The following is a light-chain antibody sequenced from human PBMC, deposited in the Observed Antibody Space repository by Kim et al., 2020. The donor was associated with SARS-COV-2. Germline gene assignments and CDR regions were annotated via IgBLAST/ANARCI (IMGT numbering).Light chain of an antibody. J-gene: IGLJ1*01. Sequence: QSITISCTGTSSDVGAYNYVYWYQQHPGKAPKLMIYDVSNRPSGVSNRFSGSKSGNTASLTISGLQAEDEADYYCSSYTSSSTRHVFGTGTKVTVL. V-gene: IGLV2-14*03. CDR2: DVS. CDR3: SSYTSSSTRHV. CDR1: SSDVGAYNY.